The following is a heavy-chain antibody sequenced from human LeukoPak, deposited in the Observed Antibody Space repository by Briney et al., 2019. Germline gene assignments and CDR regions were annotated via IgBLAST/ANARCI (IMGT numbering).Heavy chain of an antibody. CDR2: ISGSGGST. J-gene: IGHJ4*02. V-gene: IGHV3-23*01. CDR1: AFTFRSYA. CDR3: ARAETSAGSY. D-gene: IGHD6-25*01. Sequence: GGPLRLSCAASAFTFRSYAMSWVRQAGGKGLEWVSAISGSGGSTYYADSVKGRFTISRDNSKNTLYLQMNSLRAEDTAVYYCARAETSAGSYWGQGTLVTVSS.